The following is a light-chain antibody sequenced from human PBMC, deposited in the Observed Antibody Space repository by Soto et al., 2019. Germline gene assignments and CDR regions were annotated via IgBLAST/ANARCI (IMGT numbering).Light chain of an antibody. V-gene: IGKV1-12*01. CDR1: QVINMW. Sequence: DIQMTQSPSSVSASVGDRVTINCRASQVINMWLAWYQQKPGSAPTILIYATSNLQRGVPSRFSGSGSGTDFTLTLSSLQPEDFATYNCQQANTFPPTFGQGTKLEIK. CDR2: ATS. J-gene: IGKJ2*01. CDR3: QQANTFPPT.